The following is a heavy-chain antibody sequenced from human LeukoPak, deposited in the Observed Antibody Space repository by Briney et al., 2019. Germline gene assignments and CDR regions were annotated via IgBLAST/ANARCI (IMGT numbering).Heavy chain of an antibody. V-gene: IGHV3-7*01. Sequence: QAGGSLRLSCAPSGFTFRTYWMDWVRQAPGKGLEWVASIKEDGSATYYVDSVRGRFTISRDNTQNSLYLQMNSLRVEDTAVYYCAKSPDDHILTGFIFPKHDPIDYWGQGTLVTVSS. J-gene: IGHJ4*02. CDR3: AKSPDDHILTGFIFPKHDPIDY. CDR2: IKEDGSAT. CDR1: GFTFRTYW. D-gene: IGHD3-9*01.